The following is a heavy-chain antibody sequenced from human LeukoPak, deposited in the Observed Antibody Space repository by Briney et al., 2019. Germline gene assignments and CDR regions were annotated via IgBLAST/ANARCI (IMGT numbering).Heavy chain of an antibody. CDR1: GFTFSSYA. D-gene: IGHD3-10*01. CDR3: AKDWRYCGSGSIYYFDY. V-gene: IGHV3-23*01. J-gene: IGHJ4*02. CDR2: ISGSGGST. Sequence: GGSLRLSCAASGFTFSSYAMSWVRQAPGKGLEWVSAISGSGGSTYYADSVKGRFTISRDNSKNTLYLQMNSLRAEDTAVYYCAKDWRYCGSGSIYYFDYWGQGTLVTVSS.